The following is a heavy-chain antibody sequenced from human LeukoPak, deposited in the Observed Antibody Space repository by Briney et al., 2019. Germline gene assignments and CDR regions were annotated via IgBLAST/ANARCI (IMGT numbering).Heavy chain of an antibody. J-gene: IGHJ6*02. V-gene: IGHV1-69*04. CDR2: IIPILGIA. D-gene: IGHD2-15*01. CDR1: GGTFSSYA. CDR3: ARGRYCSGGSCLGMDV. Sequence: SVKVSCKASGGTFSSYAISWVRQAPGQGLEWMGRIIPILGIANYAQKFQGRVTITADKSTSTAYMELSSLRSEDTAVYYCARGRYCSGGSCLGMDVWGQGTTVTVSS.